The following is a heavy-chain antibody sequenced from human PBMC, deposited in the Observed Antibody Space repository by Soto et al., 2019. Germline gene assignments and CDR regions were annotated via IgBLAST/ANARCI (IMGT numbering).Heavy chain of an antibody. J-gene: IGHJ6*02. D-gene: IGHD1-26*01. CDR3: ARIKWGLDYYNGMDV. CDR2: INPKSAAT. V-gene: IGHV1-2*02. Sequence: GGSVKVSCKASGYSVSDYFIQWLRQAPGQGLEWVAWINPKSAATNYAKKFQGRVSLTWDTSFSTAYMELTRLRPDDTAVYYCARIKWGLDYYNGMDVWGQGTTGTVSS. CDR1: GYSVSDYF.